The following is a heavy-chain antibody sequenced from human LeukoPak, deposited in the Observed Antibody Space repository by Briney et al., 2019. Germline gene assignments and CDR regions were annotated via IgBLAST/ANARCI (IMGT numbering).Heavy chain of an antibody. CDR3: SRKSSGRGDY. V-gene: IGHV3-48*02. CDR2: ISCRSTTI. CDR1: GFIFSNYA. D-gene: IGHD3-10*01. Sequence: GGSLRLSCAASGFIFSNYAMNWVRQAPGKGVEWVSSISCRSTTIYYADSVKGRFTISSDNAKNSLYLQMNSLRDEATAVYYCSRKSSGRGDYWGQGTLVTVSS. J-gene: IGHJ4*02.